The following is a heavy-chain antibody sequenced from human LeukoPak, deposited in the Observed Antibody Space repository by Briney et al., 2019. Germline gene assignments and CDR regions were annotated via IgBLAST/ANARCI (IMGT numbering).Heavy chain of an antibody. V-gene: IGHV3-7*01. J-gene: IGHJ5*02. CDR3: ARAVGFWSGYYWFDP. CDR2: IKQDGSEK. Sequence: GGSLRLSCAASGFTFSSYSMSWVRQAPGKGLEWVANIKQDGSEKYYVDSVKGRFTISRDNAKNSLYLQMNSLRAEDTAVYYCARAVGFWSGYYWFDPWGQGTLVTVSS. CDR1: GFTFSSYS. D-gene: IGHD3-3*01.